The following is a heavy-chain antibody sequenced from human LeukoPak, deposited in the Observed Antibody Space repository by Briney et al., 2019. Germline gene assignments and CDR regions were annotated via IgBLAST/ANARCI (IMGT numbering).Heavy chain of an antibody. D-gene: IGHD3-22*01. Sequence: GGSLRLSCAASGFTFSSYSMNWVRQAPGKGLEWVSSIVSSSSSYIYYADSVKGRFTISRDNARNSLYLHMNSLRAEDTAVYYCARGSDSSGYEYWGQGILVTVSS. CDR3: ARGSDSSGYEY. CDR1: GFTFSSYS. V-gene: IGHV3-21*01. CDR2: IVSSSSSYI. J-gene: IGHJ4*02.